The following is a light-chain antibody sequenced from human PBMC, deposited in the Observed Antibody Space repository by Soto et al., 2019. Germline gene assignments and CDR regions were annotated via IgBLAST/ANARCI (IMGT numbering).Light chain of an antibody. V-gene: IGLV1-44*01. CDR3: AAWDDRLNAL. Sequence: QSALTQPPSLSATPGQRVNISCSGSFSNIGDNAVNWYQQLPGAAPKLLIYLNDQRPSGVPDRFSGSKSGTSAFLAISGLQYEDQADYYCAAWDDRLNALFGTGTKVTVL. CDR2: LND. CDR1: FSNIGDNA. J-gene: IGLJ1*01.